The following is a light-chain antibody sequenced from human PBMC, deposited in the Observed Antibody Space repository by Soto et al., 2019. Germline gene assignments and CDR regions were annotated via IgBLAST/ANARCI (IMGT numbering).Light chain of an antibody. CDR1: SSNIGAGYD. CDR3: QSYDTTLSGVV. J-gene: IGLJ2*01. V-gene: IGLV1-40*01. Sequence: QSVLTQTPSVSGAPGKKITMSCTGSSSNIGAGYDVHWYQQLPGAAPKLLIYDDNNRPSGIPDRFSASKSGTSASLAITGLQGDDEANYYCQSYDTTLSGVVFGAGTKLTVL. CDR2: DDN.